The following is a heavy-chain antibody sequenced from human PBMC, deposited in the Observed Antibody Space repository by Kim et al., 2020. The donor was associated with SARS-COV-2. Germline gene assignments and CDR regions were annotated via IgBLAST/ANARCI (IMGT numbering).Heavy chain of an antibody. J-gene: IGHJ4*02. CDR3: ARGPRWVVAAIGFDY. CDR2: INHSGST. D-gene: IGHD2-15*01. Sequence: SETLSLTCAVYGGSFSGYYWSWIRQPPGKGLEWIGEINHSGSTNYNPSLKSRVTISVDTSKNQFSLKLSSVTAADTAVYYCARGPRWVVAAIGFDYWGQGTLVTVSS. V-gene: IGHV4-34*01. CDR1: GGSFSGYY.